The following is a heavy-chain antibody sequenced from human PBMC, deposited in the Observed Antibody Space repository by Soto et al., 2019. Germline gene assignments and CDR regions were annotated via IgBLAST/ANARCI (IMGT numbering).Heavy chain of an antibody. J-gene: IGHJ4*02. D-gene: IGHD3-10*01. Sequence: HPGGSLRLSCAASGFTFSSYEMNWVRQAPGKGLEWVSYISSSGSTIYYADSVKGRFTISRDNAKNSLYLQMNSLRAEDTAVYYCAREVMVRGVIRSRYYDWGQGTLVTVSS. CDR1: GFTFSSYE. CDR2: ISSSGSTI. V-gene: IGHV3-48*03. CDR3: AREVMVRGVIRSRYYD.